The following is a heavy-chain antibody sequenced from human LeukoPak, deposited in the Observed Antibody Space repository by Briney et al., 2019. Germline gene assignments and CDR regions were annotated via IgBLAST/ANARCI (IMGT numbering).Heavy chain of an antibody. V-gene: IGHV1-2*02. Sequence: ASVKVSCKASGYTFTGYYMHWVRQAPGQGLEWMGWINPNSGGTNYAQKFQGRVTMTRNTSISTAYMELSSLRSEDTAVYYCARGPRQQLADAFDIWGQGTMVTVSS. D-gene: IGHD6-13*01. CDR3: ARGPRQQLADAFDI. CDR1: GYTFTGYY. CDR2: INPNSGGT. J-gene: IGHJ3*02.